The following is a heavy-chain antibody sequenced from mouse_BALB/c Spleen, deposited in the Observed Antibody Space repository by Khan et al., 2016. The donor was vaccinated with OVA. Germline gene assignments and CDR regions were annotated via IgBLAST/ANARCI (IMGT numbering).Heavy chain of an antibody. J-gene: IGHJ4*01. D-gene: IGHD2-4*01. CDR3: AREGLRGVAMDY. V-gene: IGHV1S56*01. CDR2: IYPGDGST. CDR1: GYTFTSYD. Sequence: QVQLQQSGPDLVKPGALVKISCKASGYTFTSYDINWVKQRPGQGLEWIGWIYPGDGSTKYNEKFKGKATLTADKSSSTAYMHLSSLTSESSAVYVYAREGLRGVAMDYWGQGTSVTVSS.